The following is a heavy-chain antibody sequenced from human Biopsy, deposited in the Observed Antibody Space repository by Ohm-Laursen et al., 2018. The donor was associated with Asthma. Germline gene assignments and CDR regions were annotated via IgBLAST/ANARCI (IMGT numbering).Heavy chain of an antibody. Sequence: QTLSLTCAVSGGSINSGGYSWTWIRQPPGKGLEWIGYIHHSGTSYFNPSLKSRVSFSRDTSKNQFSLRLSSVTAADTAMYYCARTPRRSGSYFVDYWGQGTLVTVSS. CDR2: IHHSGTS. V-gene: IGHV4-30-2*05. CDR1: GGSINSGGYS. J-gene: IGHJ4*02. D-gene: IGHD3-22*01. CDR3: ARTPRRSGSYFVDY.